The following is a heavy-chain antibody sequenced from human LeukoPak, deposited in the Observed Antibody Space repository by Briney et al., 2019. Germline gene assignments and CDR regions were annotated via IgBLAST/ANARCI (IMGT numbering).Heavy chain of an antibody. CDR1: GYTFTRYY. CDR3: ARDEGVVVVAAKGIDY. V-gene: IGHV1-46*01. J-gene: IGHJ4*02. D-gene: IGHD2-15*01. CDR2: INPSGGST. Sequence: GASVKVSCKASGYTFTRYYMHWVRQAPGQGLEWMGIINPSGGSTSYAQKFQGRVTMTRDMSTSTVYMELSSLRSEDTAVYYCARDEGVVVVAAKGIDYWGQGTLVTVSS.